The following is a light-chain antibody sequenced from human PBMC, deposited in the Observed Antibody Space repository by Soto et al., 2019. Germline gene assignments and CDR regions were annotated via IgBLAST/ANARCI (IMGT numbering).Light chain of an antibody. V-gene: IGKV1-5*01. CDR2: HAS. CDR1: QSISNW. Sequence: DIQMTQSPSTLPASVGDIVTITCRASQSISNWFAWYQQKPGTAPKVLIYHASTLHSRVPSRVSGSGSGTEFTLTIRSMQTDDFATYYCQQYNSYSFGQGTKVEIK. CDR3: QQYNSYS. J-gene: IGKJ1*01.